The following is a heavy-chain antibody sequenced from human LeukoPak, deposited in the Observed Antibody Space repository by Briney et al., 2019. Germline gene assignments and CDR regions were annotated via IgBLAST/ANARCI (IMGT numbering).Heavy chain of an antibody. CDR2: VSQTGSGKT. J-gene: IGHJ4*02. D-gene: IGHD2-15*01. CDR1: GGSFSGYY. V-gene: IGHV4-34*01. Sequence: PSQTLSLTCGVYGGSFSGYYWSWIRQPPGKGLEWIGEVSQTGSGKTNYNPSLKGRVTISVDTSKNQFALELTSVTAADTAMYYCARVPLYCQDPFDFWGQGTLVTVSS. CDR3: ARVPLYCQDPFDF.